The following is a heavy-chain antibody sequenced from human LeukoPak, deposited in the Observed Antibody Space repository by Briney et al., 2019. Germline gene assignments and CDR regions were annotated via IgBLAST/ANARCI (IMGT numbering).Heavy chain of an antibody. V-gene: IGHV3-15*01. CDR2: IKNKIDGGTT. CDR3: TTYNDRDAFDI. Sequence: NPGGSLRLSCAGSGFTFSKDWMSWVRQAPGKGLEWVGRIKNKIDGGTTDDAAPVKGRFTISRDDSKNTLYLQMNSLKTEDTAVYYCTTYNDRDAFDIWGQGTMVTVSP. J-gene: IGHJ3*02. CDR1: GFTFSKDW. D-gene: IGHD1-14*01.